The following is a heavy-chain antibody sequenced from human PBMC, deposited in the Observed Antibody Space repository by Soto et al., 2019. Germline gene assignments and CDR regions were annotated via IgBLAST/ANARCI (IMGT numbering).Heavy chain of an antibody. V-gene: IGHV1-18*01. D-gene: IGHD5-12*01. Sequence: QVQLVQSGDEVKKPGASVKVSCKASGYTFTIYGIDWVRQAPGQGLEWMGWISPDNGNTNYAQKLQDRVTMTTDTSTSTAYMELRSLRSDDTAVYYCARALGYSGYAGMDVWGQGTTVTVSS. J-gene: IGHJ6*02. CDR1: GYTFTIYG. CDR3: ARALGYSGYAGMDV. CDR2: ISPDNGNT.